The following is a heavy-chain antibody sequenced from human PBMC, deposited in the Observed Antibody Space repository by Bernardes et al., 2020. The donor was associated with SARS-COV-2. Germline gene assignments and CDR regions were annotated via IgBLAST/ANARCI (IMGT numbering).Heavy chain of an antibody. V-gene: IGHV4-34*01. CDR3: ARDWDGYPFVY. J-gene: IGHJ4*02. Sequence: SETLSLTCAVYGGSFSGYYWSWIRQPPGKGLEWIGEINHSGSTNYNPSLKSRVTISVDTSKNQFSLKLSSVTAADTAVYYCARDWDGYPFVYWGQGTLVTVSS. CDR2: INHSGST. CDR1: GGSFSGYY. D-gene: IGHD5-12*01.